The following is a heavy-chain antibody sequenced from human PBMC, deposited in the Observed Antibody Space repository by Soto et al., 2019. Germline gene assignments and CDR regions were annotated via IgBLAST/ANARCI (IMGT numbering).Heavy chain of an antibody. J-gene: IGHJ6*02. Sequence: QVQLVQSGAEVKKPGSSVKVSCKASGGTFSSYAISWVRQAPGQGLEWMGGIIPIFGTANYAQKFQGRVTIDADKSTSTAYMELSSLRSEDTAVYYCARSSSSVTRKYYYYYGMDVWGQGTTVTVSS. CDR1: GGTFSSYA. CDR2: IIPIFGTA. CDR3: ARSSSSVTRKYYYYYGMDV. V-gene: IGHV1-69*06. D-gene: IGHD6-13*01.